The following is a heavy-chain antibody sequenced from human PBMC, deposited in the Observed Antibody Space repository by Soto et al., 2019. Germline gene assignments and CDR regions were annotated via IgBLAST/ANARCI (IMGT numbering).Heavy chain of an antibody. D-gene: IGHD3-10*01. Sequence: ASVKLSCKASGYTFTSYGISWVRQAPGQGLEWMGWISAYNGNTNYAQKLQGRVTMTTDTSTSTAYMELRSLRSDDTAVYYCAREYGSGSYYWPYYFDYWGQGTLVTVSS. CDR2: ISAYNGNT. V-gene: IGHV1-18*01. CDR3: AREYGSGSYYWPYYFDY. J-gene: IGHJ4*02. CDR1: GYTFTSYG.